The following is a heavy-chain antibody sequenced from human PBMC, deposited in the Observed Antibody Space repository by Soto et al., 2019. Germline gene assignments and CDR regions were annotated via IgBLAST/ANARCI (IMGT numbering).Heavy chain of an antibody. CDR3: ARDRYGAGSYYNFFDY. Sequence: SLRLSCAASGFPFSSYAIHWVRQAPGKGLEWVALISYDGTNKYYGDSVKGRFTISRDDSKNTLYLQMNSLRAEDTAVYYCARDRYGAGSYYNFFDYWGQGIMVTVSS. J-gene: IGHJ4*02. D-gene: IGHD3-10*01. CDR1: GFPFSSYA. CDR2: ISYDGTNK. V-gene: IGHV3-30-3*01.